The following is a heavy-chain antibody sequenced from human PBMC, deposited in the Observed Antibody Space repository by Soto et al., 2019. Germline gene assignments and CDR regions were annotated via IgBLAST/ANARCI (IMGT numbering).Heavy chain of an antibody. CDR1: GFTFSNAW. CDR3: TTDPVTMIVVVPSSG. J-gene: IGHJ4*02. CDR2: IKSKTDGGTT. D-gene: IGHD3-22*01. Sequence: EVQLVESGGGLVKPGGSLRLSCAASGFTFSNAWMYWVRQAPGKGLEWVGRIKSKTDGGTTDYAAPVKGRFTISRDDSKNTLYLQMNSLKTEDTAVYYCTTDPVTMIVVVPSSGWGQGTLVTVSS. V-gene: IGHV3-15*07.